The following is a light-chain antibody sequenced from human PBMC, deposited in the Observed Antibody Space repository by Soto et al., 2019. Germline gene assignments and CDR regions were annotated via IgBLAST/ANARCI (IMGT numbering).Light chain of an antibody. V-gene: IGLV2-14*01. CDR3: RSYTSSSTRV. Sequence: QSALTQPASVSGSPGQSITISCTGTSSDVGGYNYVSWYQQHPGKAPKLMIYDVSNRPSGVSNRFSGSKSGNTASLTISVLQAEDEADYYCRSYTSSSTRVFGGGTKLTVL. CDR1: SSDVGGYNY. CDR2: DVS. J-gene: IGLJ2*01.